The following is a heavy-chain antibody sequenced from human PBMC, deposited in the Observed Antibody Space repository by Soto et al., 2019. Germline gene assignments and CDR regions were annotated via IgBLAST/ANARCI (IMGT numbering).Heavy chain of an antibody. V-gene: IGHV4-59*01. Sequence: SETLSLTCTVSGGSISSYYWSWIRQPPGKGLERIGYIYYSGSTNYNPSLKSRVTISVDTSKNQFSLKLSSVTAADTAVYYCARDRSLFTFDFWGQGTLVTVSS. CDR2: IYYSGST. J-gene: IGHJ4*02. CDR1: GGSISSYY. CDR3: ARDRSLFTFDF.